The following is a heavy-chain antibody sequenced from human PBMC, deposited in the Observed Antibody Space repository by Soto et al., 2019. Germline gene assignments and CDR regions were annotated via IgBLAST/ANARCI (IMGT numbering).Heavy chain of an antibody. CDR3: ARQADSGYYPRDH. CDR1: GGSISSSPYY. CDR2: IYYSGSI. D-gene: IGHD3-22*01. V-gene: IGHV4-39*01. Sequence: TSETLSLTCTVSGGSISSSPYYWGWIRQPPGKGLEWIGSIYYSGSIYYNSSLKSRVTISVDTSNNQFSLKLSSVTAADTAVYYCARQADSGYYPRDHWGQGTLVTVSS. J-gene: IGHJ4*02.